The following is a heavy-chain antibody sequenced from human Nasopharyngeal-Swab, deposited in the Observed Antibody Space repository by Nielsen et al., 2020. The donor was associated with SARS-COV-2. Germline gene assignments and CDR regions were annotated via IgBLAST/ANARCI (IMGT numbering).Heavy chain of an antibody. CDR2: ISGSGSYI. J-gene: IGHJ4*02. Sequence: GESLKISCAAFGFTFSYYSMSWVRQAPGKGLEWVSSISGSGSYIYYTDSVKGRFTISRDNAKNSLYLQMNSLRVEDTAVYYCGRQLRLGELSLYNEFDYWGQGTLVTVSS. CDR3: GRQLRLGELSLYNEFDY. D-gene: IGHD3-16*02. CDR1: GFTFSYYS. V-gene: IGHV3-21*01.